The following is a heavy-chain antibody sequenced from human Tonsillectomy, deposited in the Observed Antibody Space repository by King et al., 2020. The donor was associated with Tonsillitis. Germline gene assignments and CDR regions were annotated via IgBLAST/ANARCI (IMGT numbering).Heavy chain of an antibody. CDR3: ARRGEHCSGGGCYYDAFDI. Sequence: VQLVESRAEVKKPGQSLRISCKTSGFSFTNYWIGWVRQMPGKGLEWMGIVYPSDSDIRYSPSFQGQVTISADKSINTAYLQWSSLKASDTAMYYCARRGEHCSGGGCYYDAFDIWGQGTMVTVSS. D-gene: IGHD2-15*01. CDR2: VYPSDSDI. J-gene: IGHJ3*02. CDR1: GFSFTNYW. V-gene: IGHV5-51*01.